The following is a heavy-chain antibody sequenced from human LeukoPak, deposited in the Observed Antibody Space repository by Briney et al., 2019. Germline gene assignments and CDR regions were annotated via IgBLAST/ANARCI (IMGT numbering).Heavy chain of an antibody. CDR3: ARDRSSGWLDAFDI. Sequence: ASVKVSCKASGYTFTSYGISWVRQAPGQGLEWMGWMNPNSGNTGYAQKFQGRVTITRNTSISTAYMELSSLRSEDTAVYYCARDRSSGWLDAFDIWGQGTMVTVSS. J-gene: IGHJ3*02. CDR2: MNPNSGNT. V-gene: IGHV1-8*03. CDR1: GYTFTSYG. D-gene: IGHD6-19*01.